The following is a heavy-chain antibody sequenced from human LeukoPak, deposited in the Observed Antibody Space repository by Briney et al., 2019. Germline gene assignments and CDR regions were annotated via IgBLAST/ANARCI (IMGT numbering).Heavy chain of an antibody. Sequence: TETLSLTCTVSGGSISSYYWSWIRQPPGKGLEWIGYIYYSGSTNYNPSLKSRVTISVDTSKNQFSLKLSSVTAADTAVYYCARHYEIKNRYYFDYWGQGTLVTVSS. J-gene: IGHJ4*02. CDR2: IYYSGST. CDR3: ARHYEIKNRYYFDY. D-gene: IGHD3-9*01. V-gene: IGHV4-59*01. CDR1: GGSISSYY.